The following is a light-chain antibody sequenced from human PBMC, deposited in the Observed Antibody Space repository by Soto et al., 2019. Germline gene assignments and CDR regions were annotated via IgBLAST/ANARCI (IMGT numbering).Light chain of an antibody. CDR2: NAS. CDR1: QSVSSY. V-gene: IGKV3-11*01. Sequence: EIVLTQSPATLSLSPGERATLSCRASQSVSSYLAWYQQKPGQAPRLLSDNASNRATGIPTRFSGRGSGTAFTLNISSLDAVDFAVYFCQQRSNWPRTFGQGKQLEIK. J-gene: IGKJ2*01. CDR3: QQRSNWPRT.